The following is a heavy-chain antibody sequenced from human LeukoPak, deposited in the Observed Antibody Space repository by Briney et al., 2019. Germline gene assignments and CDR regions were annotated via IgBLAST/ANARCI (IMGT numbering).Heavy chain of an antibody. CDR3: ARDVNDFWSGYCGY. Sequence: PSETLSLTCSVSGGSISSNYWSWIRQPAGKGLEWIGRIDTSGSTNYNPSLKSRVTMSVDTSKNQFSLKLSSVTAADTAVYYCARDVNDFWSGYCGYWGQGTLVTVSS. V-gene: IGHV4-4*07. J-gene: IGHJ4*02. CDR1: GGSISSNY. D-gene: IGHD3-3*01. CDR2: IDTSGST.